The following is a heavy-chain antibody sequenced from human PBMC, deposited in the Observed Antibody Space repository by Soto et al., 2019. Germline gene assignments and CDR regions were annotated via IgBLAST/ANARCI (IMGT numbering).Heavy chain of an antibody. J-gene: IGHJ5*02. CDR2: ISYSGNT. Sequence: PSETLSLTCPVSGGSVTSGTYFWNWVRQPPGRGLEWIGYISYSGNTDYNPSLKSRATISVDTSKTQFSLILTSLTAADTAVYYCGRRNSGGNWFDPWGPGTLVTVSS. CDR3: GRRNSGGNWFDP. V-gene: IGHV4-61*01. CDR1: GGSVTSGTYF. D-gene: IGHD4-17*01.